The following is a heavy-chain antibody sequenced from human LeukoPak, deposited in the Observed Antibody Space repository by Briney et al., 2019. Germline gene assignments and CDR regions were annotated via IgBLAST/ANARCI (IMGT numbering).Heavy chain of an antibody. CDR2: LYYSGST. CDR1: GGSLSTGDYY. Sequence: SQTLSLTCTLSGGSLSTGDYYWSWIRQPPGKGLACIGYLYYSGSTYYNPSLKSRVTISVDTSKNQFSLKLSSVTAADTAVYYCARASNKDYYDSSGYYYDYWGQGTLVIVSS. D-gene: IGHD3-22*01. J-gene: IGHJ4*02. V-gene: IGHV4-30-4*01. CDR3: ARASNKDYYDSSGYYYDY.